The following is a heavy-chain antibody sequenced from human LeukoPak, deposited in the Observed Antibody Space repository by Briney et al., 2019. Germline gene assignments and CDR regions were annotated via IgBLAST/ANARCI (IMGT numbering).Heavy chain of an antibody. V-gene: IGHV4-34*01. CDR2: INHSGST. J-gene: IGHJ3*02. Sequence: SETLSLTCAVYGGSFSGYYWSWIRQPPGKGLEWIGEINHSGSTNYNPSLKSRVTISVDTSKNQFSLKLSSVTAADTAVYYCARSDGYGLVGIWGQGTMVAVSS. CDR3: ARSDGYGLVGI. D-gene: IGHD3-10*01. CDR1: GGSFSGYY.